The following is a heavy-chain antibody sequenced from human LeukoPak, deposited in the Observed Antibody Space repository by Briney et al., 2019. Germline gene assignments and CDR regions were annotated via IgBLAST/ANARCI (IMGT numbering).Heavy chain of an antibody. CDR1: AFTFSSYA. D-gene: IGHD6-19*01. CDR3: AKVCLRLVGKGYYFDY. Sequence: GGSLRLSCAASAFTFSSYAMNWVRQAPGKGLEWVSTISGSSDSTYYADSVKGRFTISRDNSKSTLYLQMNSLRAEDTAVYYCAKVCLRLVGKGYYFDYWGQGTLVTVSS. CDR2: ISGSSDST. J-gene: IGHJ4*02. V-gene: IGHV3-23*01.